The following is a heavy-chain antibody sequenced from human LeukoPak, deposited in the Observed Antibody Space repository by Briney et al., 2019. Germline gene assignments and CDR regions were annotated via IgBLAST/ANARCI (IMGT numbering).Heavy chain of an antibody. Sequence: SETLSLTCAVYGGSFSGYYWSWLRQPPGKGLEWIGEINHSGSTNYNPSLKSRVTISVDTSKNQFSLKLSSVTAADTAVYYCARGGYSYGRGYAFDIWGQGTMVTVSS. CDR1: GGSFSGYY. V-gene: IGHV4-34*01. CDR3: ARGGYSYGRGYAFDI. D-gene: IGHD5-18*01. CDR2: INHSGST. J-gene: IGHJ3*02.